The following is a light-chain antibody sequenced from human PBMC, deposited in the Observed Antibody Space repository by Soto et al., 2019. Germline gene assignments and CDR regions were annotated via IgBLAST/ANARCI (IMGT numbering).Light chain of an antibody. Sequence: QSALTQPASVSGSPGQSITISCTGTSSDVGAYNFVSWYQQHPGKVPKLIIFDVSSRPSGVSDRFSGSKSGNTASLTISGLQAEDEGDYYCRSYTSSSTHVFGSGTKVTVL. J-gene: IGLJ1*01. V-gene: IGLV2-14*03. CDR2: DVS. CDR3: RSYTSSSTHV. CDR1: SSDVGAYNF.